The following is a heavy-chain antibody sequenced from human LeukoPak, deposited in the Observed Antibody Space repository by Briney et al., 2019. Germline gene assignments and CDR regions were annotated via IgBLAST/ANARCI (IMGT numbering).Heavy chain of an antibody. Sequence: KPSETLSLTCAVSGYSISSGYYWGWIRQPPGKGLEWIGSIYHSGSTYYNPSLKSRVTISVDTSKNQFSLKLSSVTAADTAVYYCARHSKPHAFDIWGQGTMVTVSS. CDR3: ARHSKPHAFDI. CDR2: IYHSGST. CDR1: GYSISSGYY. J-gene: IGHJ3*02. V-gene: IGHV4-38-2*01. D-gene: IGHD2-21*01.